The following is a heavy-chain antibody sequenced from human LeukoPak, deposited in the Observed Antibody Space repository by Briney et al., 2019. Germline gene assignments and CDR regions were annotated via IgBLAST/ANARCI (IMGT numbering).Heavy chain of an antibody. V-gene: IGHV4-4*07. D-gene: IGHD6-13*01. CDR3: ATSSWLRDANFDY. CDR1: GVPINTFY. CDR2: IHTSGST. Sequence: SETLSLTCTVSGVPINTFYWSWFRQPAGKGLEWIGRIHTSGSTNYNPSLTSRVTISLHPSKNQFSLKLPSVTAADSAVYYCATSSWLRDANFDYWGQGTLVTVSS. J-gene: IGHJ4*02.